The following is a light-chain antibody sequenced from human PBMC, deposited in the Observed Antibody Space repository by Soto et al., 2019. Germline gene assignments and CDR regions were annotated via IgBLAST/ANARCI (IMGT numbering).Light chain of an antibody. CDR3: QQRHMWPIT. CDR1: QSVSSH. CDR2: DAS. J-gene: IGKJ5*01. Sequence: EIVLTQSPATLSLSPGERATLSCRASQSVSSHLAWYQQKPGQAPRLLLYDASNRANGIPPRFSGSGSGTDFTLTISSLEPEDSAVYYCQQRHMWPITFGQGTRLEIK. V-gene: IGKV3-11*01.